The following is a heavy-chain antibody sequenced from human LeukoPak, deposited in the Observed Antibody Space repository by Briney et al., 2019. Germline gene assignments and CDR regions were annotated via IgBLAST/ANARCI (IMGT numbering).Heavy chain of an antibody. J-gene: IGHJ5*02. CDR3: ARRAWYYDSSGYYGLNWFDP. D-gene: IGHD3-22*01. CDR2: IYYSGST. CDR1: GGSISSYY. Sequence: PSETLSLTCTVSGGSISSYYWSWIRQPPGKGLEWIGYIYYSGSTNYNPSLKSRVTISVDTSKNQFSLKLSSVTAADTAVYYCARRAWYYDSSGYYGLNWFDPWGQGTLVTVSS. V-gene: IGHV4-59*12.